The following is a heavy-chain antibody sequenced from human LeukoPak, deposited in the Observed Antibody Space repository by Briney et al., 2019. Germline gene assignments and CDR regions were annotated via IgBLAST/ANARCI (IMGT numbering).Heavy chain of an antibody. CDR2: IYPGDSET. D-gene: IGHD2-2*01. V-gene: IGHV5-51*01. J-gene: IGHJ3*02. CDR1: GYSFTSYW. CDR3: ARGTTPRFYQYLDREAFDI. Sequence: NRGESLKISCKGSGYSFTSYWIGCVRPMPGKGLEGMGIIYPGDSETRYSPSCQGQVTISADKSLSTAYLQWSRLTASDPAMYYCARGTTPRFYQYLDREAFDIWGQGTMVTVSS.